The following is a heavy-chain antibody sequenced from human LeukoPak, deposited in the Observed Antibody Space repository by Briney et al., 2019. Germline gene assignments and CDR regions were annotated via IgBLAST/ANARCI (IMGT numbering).Heavy chain of an antibody. V-gene: IGHV4-39*01. CDR3: ARLPYSGGWYGSFFDY. CDR1: GVSISSSSYY. J-gene: IGHJ4*02. CDR2: IYYSGST. Sequence: SETLSLTCTVSGVSISSSSYYWGWFRQPPGKGLEWIGSIYYSGSTYYNPSLKGRVTISVDTSKNQFSLKLSSVTAADTAVYYCARLPYSGGWYGSFFDYWGQGTLVTVSS. D-gene: IGHD6-19*01.